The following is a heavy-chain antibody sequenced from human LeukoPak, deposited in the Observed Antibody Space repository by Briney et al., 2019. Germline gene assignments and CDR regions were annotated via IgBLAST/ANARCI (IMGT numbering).Heavy chain of an antibody. CDR3: ARDSYWGGYYFDY. J-gene: IGHJ4*02. CDR2: IYYSGTT. V-gene: IGHV4-30-4*08. Sequence: SETLSLTCTVSGGSISSGNYYWSWIRQPPGKGLEWIGYIYYSGTTYYNPSFKSRVTISVDTSKNQLSLRLSSVTAADTAVYYCARDSYWGGYYFDYWGQGSLVTVSS. CDR1: GGSISSGNYY. D-gene: IGHD2-21*01.